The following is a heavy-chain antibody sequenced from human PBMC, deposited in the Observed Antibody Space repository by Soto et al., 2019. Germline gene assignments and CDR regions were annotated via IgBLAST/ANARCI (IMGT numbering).Heavy chain of an antibody. CDR1: GFTVSSNY. D-gene: IGHD3-10*01. CDR3: AKGPSGALHYCSGMDV. V-gene: IGHV3-43*01. CDR2: ISWDGGST. J-gene: IGHJ6*02. Sequence: GGSLRLSCAASGFTVSSNYMSWVRQAPGKGLEWVSPISWDGGSTYYADSVKGRFTISRDNSKNSLYLQMNSLRTEDTALYYCAKGPSGALHYCSGMDVWGQGTTVTVSS.